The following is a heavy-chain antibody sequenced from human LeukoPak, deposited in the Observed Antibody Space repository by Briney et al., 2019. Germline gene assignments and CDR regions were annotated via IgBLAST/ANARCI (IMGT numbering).Heavy chain of an antibody. Sequence: GGSLRLSCAASGFTFSSYSMNWVRQAPGKGLEWVSSISSSSSYIKYADSVKGRFTISRDNAKNSLYLQMNSLRAEDTAVYYCAHDYGDYPYYFDYWGQGALVTVSS. CDR3: AHDYGDYPYYFDY. CDR2: ISSSSSYI. D-gene: IGHD4-17*01. CDR1: GFTFSSYS. V-gene: IGHV3-21*04. J-gene: IGHJ4*02.